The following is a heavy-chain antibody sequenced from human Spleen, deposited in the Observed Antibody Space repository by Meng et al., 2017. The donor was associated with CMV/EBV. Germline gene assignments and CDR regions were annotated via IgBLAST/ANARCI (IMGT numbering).Heavy chain of an antibody. CDR2: INWNSRSI. J-gene: IGHJ4*02. Sequence: GGSLRLSCAASGFTFDDYAMHWVRQAPGKGLEWVSGINWNSRSIGYADSVKGRFTISRDNAKNSLYLHMNSLRAEDTAVYYCARDRGTSGWYNLDYWGQGTLVTVSS. D-gene: IGHD6-19*01. CDR1: GFTFDDYA. CDR3: ARDRGTSGWYNLDY. V-gene: IGHV3-9*01.